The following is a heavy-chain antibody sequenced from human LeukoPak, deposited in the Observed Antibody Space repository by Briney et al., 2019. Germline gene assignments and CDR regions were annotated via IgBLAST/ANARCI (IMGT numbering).Heavy chain of an antibody. CDR3: AKTSTVTSWGGYYGMDV. CDR1: GFTFSSYS. J-gene: IGHJ6*02. CDR2: ISSSSSYI. D-gene: IGHD4-17*01. V-gene: IGHV3-21*01. Sequence: GGSLRLSCAASGFTFSSYSMNWVRQAPGKGLEWVSPISSSSSYIYYADSVKGRFTISRDNAKNSLYLQMNSLRAEDTAVYYCAKTSTVTSWGGYYGMDVWGQGTTVTVSS.